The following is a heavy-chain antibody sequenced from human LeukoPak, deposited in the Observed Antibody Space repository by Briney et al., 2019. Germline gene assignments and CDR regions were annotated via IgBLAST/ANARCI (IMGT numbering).Heavy chain of an antibody. CDR2: INHSGST. J-gene: IGHJ4*02. CDR3: ARRGLYGLIY. D-gene: IGHD2/OR15-2a*01. V-gene: IGHV4-34*01. Sequence: KASETLSLTCAVYGGSFSGYYWSWIRQPPEKGLEWIGEINHSGSTNYNPSLKSRVTISVDTSKNQFSLKLSSVTAADTAVYYCARRGLYGLIYWGQETLVTVSS. CDR1: GGSFSGYY.